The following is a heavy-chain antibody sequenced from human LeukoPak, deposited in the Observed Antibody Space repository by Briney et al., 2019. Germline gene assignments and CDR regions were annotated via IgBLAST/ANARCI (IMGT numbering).Heavy chain of an antibody. Sequence: GRSLRLSCAASGFTFDDYAMHWVRQAPGKGLEWVSGISWNSGSIGYADSVKGRFTISRDNAKNSLYLQMNSLRAEDTALYYCAKGGYSSSWPQRDWFDPWGQGTLVTVSS. CDR1: GFTFDDYA. CDR2: ISWNSGSI. CDR3: AKGGYSSSWPQRDWFDP. J-gene: IGHJ5*02. V-gene: IGHV3-9*01. D-gene: IGHD6-13*01.